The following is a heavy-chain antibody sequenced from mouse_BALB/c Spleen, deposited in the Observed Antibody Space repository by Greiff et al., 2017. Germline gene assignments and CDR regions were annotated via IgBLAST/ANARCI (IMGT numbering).Heavy chain of an antibody. CDR1: GYSITSDYA. Sequence: EVQLQESGPGLVKPSQSLSLTCTVTGYSITSDYAWNWIRQFPGNKLEWMGYISYSGSTSYNPSLKSRISITRDTSKNQFFLQLNSVTTEDTATYYCARYDYDGSYWYFDVWGAGTTVTVSS. D-gene: IGHD2-4*01. CDR3: ARYDYDGSYWYFDV. J-gene: IGHJ1*01. CDR2: ISYSGST. V-gene: IGHV3-2*02.